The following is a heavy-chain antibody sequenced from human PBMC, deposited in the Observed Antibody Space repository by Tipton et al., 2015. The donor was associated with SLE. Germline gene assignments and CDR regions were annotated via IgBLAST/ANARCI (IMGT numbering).Heavy chain of an antibody. V-gene: IGHV4-34*01. CDR1: GGSFSGYY. D-gene: IGHD2-21*02. J-gene: IGHJ4*02. CDR3: ARGRDLLDY. CDR2: INHSGST. Sequence: TLSLTCAVYGGSFSGYYWSWIRQPPGKGLEWIGEINHSGSTNYNPSLKSRVTISVDTSKNQFSRKLSSVTAADTAVYYCARGRDLLDYWGQGTLVTVSS.